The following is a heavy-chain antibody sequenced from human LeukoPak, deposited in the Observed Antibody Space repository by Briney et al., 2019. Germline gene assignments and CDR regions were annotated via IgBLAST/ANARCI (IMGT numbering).Heavy chain of an antibody. CDR2: IIPIFGTA. V-gene: IGHV1-69*01. CDR1: GGTFSSYA. D-gene: IGHD4-23*01. J-gene: IGHJ6*02. CDR3: ARAPVDPYYYYGMDV. Sequence: SVKVSCKASGGTFSSYAISWVRRAPGQGLEWMGGIIPIFGTANYAQKFQGRVTITADESTSTAYMELSSLRSEDTAVYYCARAPVDPYYYYGMDVWGQGTTVTVSS.